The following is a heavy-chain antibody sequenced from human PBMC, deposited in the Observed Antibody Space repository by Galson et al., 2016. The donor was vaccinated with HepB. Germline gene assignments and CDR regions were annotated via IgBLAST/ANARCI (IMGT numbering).Heavy chain of an antibody. J-gene: IGHJ2*01. CDR1: GGSISSSDFY. CDR2: IFYTGVT. Sequence: ETLSLTCTVSGGSISSSDFYWAWIRQPPGMGPEWVGSIFYTGVTYYNPSLKSRLTMSVDTSNNQFSLNLSSVTAADTAVYSCARLDRISAATGGWFFDLWGRGTLVTVSS. D-gene: IGHD6-25*01. V-gene: IGHV4-39*07. CDR3: ARLDRISAATGGWFFDL.